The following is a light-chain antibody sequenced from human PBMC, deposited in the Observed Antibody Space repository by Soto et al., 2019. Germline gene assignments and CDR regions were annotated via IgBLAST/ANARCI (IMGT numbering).Light chain of an antibody. Sequence: EIVMTQSPATLSVSPGERATLSCRASQSVSSNLAWYQQKPGQAPRLLIYGASTRATGIPARFSGSGSGTEFTLSISSLQSEDFAVYYCQQYNNWSGFGQGTKVDIK. J-gene: IGKJ1*01. CDR1: QSVSSN. CDR3: QQYNNWSG. V-gene: IGKV3-15*01. CDR2: GAS.